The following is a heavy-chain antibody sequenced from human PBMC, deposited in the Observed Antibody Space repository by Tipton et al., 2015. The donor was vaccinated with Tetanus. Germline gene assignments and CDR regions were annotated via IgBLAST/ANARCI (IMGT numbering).Heavy chain of an antibody. CDR1: GFTFGNAW. CDR3: TTLSWIYCSSTSCYTFDY. V-gene: IGHV3-15*07. D-gene: IGHD2-2*02. J-gene: IGHJ4*02. CDR2: IKSKTDGGTT. Sequence: SLRLSCAASGFTFGNAWMNWVRQAPGKGLEWVGRIKSKTDGGTTDYAAPVKGRFTISRDDSKNTLYLQMNSLKTEDTAVYYCTTLSWIYCSSTSCYTFDYWGQGTLVTVSS.